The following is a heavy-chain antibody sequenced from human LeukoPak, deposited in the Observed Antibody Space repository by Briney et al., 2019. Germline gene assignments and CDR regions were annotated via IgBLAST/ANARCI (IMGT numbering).Heavy chain of an antibody. V-gene: IGHV1-69*13. CDR2: ITPMFGTP. D-gene: IGHD3-22*01. J-gene: IGHJ4*02. CDR1: GYTFTGYY. Sequence: SVKVSCKASGYTFTGYYMHWVRQAPGQGLEWMGGITPMFGTPNYAQNFQGRVTITADESTSTAYMELTSLRSEDTAVYYCVRDGSYYDSSGYYYLYWGQGTLVTVSS. CDR3: VRDGSYYDSSGYYYLY.